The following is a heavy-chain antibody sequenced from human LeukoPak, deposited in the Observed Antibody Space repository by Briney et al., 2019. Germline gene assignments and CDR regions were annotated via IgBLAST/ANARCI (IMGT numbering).Heavy chain of an antibody. V-gene: IGHV3-66*01. D-gene: IGHD6-13*01. CDR3: AREAPGSSSWYDV. J-gene: IGHJ4*02. CDR1: GFTVSSNY. CDR2: IYSGGST. Sequence: PGGSLRLSCAASGFTVSSNYMSWVRQAPGKGLEWVSVIYSGGSTYYADSVKGRFTISRDISKNTLYLQMNSLRAEDTAVYYCAREAPGSSSWYDVWGQGTLVTVSS.